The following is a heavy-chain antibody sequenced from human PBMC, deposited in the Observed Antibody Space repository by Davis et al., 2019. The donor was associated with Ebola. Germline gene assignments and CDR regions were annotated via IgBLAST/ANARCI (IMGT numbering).Heavy chain of an antibody. CDR3: AKSGRGFDY. CDR2: ISGSGGGT. Sequence: GESLKISCAASGFTFSDYAMSWVRQSPGKGLEWVSTISGSGGGTYYADSVKGRFTISRDNSKNTLYLQMNSLRAEDTAVYYCAKSGRGFDYWGQGTLVTVSS. D-gene: IGHD1-14*01. CDR1: GFTFSDYA. J-gene: IGHJ4*02. V-gene: IGHV3-23*01.